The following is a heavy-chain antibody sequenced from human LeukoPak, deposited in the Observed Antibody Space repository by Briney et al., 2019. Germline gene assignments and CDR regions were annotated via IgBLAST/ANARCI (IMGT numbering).Heavy chain of an antibody. J-gene: IGHJ4*02. Sequence: SVKVSCKASGGTFSSYAISWVRQAPGQGLEWMGGIIPIFGTANYAQKLQGRVTITTDESTSTAYMELSSLRSEDTAVYYCARAGDDYDFLSGLSYYFDYWGQGTLVTVSS. CDR3: ARAGDDYDFLSGLSYYFDY. CDR2: IIPIFGTA. D-gene: IGHD3-3*01. CDR1: GGTFSSYA. V-gene: IGHV1-69*05.